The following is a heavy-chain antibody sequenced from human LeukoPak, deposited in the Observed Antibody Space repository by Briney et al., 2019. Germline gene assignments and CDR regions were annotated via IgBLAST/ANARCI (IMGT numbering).Heavy chain of an antibody. CDR1: GYTFIRYY. V-gene: IGHV1-46*01. Sequence: ASVRVSCKASGYTFIRYYMHWVRQARGQGREWMGIINLSGGSTSYAQKFEGRVTMTRDTSTSTVYMELSRLRSEDTAVYYCARGGYGDRNDCWGQGTLVSVSA. D-gene: IGHD4-17*01. CDR2: INLSGGST. J-gene: IGHJ4*01. CDR3: ARGGYGDRNDC.